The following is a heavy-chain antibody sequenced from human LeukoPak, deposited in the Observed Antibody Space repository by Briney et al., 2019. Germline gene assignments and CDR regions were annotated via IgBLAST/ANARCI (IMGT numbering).Heavy chain of an antibody. D-gene: IGHD2-2*01. V-gene: IGHV4-34*01. Sequence: SETLSLTCAVYGGSFSGYYWSWIRQPPGKGLEWIGEINHSGSTNYNPSLKSRVTISVDTSKNQFSLKLSSVTAADTAVYYCAREGARASSTSLLSFDPWGQGTLVTVSS. J-gene: IGHJ5*02. CDR3: AREGARASSTSLLSFDP. CDR1: GGSFSGYY. CDR2: INHSGST.